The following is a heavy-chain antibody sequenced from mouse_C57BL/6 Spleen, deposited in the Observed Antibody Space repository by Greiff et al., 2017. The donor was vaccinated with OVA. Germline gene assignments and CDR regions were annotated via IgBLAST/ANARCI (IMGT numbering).Heavy chain of an antibody. D-gene: IGHD6-5*01. Sequence: EVQLQQSGPELVKPGASVKISCKASGYSFTGYYMNWVKQSPEKSLEWIGKINPSTGGTTYNQKFKAKATLTVDKSSSTAYMQLKSLTSEDSAVYYCARLRSDYAMDYWGQGTSVTVSS. J-gene: IGHJ4*01. CDR2: INPSTGGT. CDR1: GYSFTGYY. V-gene: IGHV1-42*01. CDR3: ARLRSDYAMDY.